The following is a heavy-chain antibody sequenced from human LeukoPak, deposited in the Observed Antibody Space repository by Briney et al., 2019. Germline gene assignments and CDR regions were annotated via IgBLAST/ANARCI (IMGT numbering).Heavy chain of an antibody. Sequence: PGGSLRLSCAASGFTFSSYAMSWVRQAPGKGLEWVSAISSSGGSTYYADSVKGRFTISRDNSKNTLYLQMNSLRAEDTAVYHCAKGPRHSGYDFYFDYWGQGTLVTVSS. CDR3: AKGPRHSGYDFYFDY. CDR2: ISSSGGST. CDR1: GFTFSSYA. V-gene: IGHV3-23*01. J-gene: IGHJ4*02. D-gene: IGHD5-12*01.